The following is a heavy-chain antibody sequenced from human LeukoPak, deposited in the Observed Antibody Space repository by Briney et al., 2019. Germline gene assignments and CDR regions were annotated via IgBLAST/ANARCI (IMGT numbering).Heavy chain of an antibody. J-gene: IGHJ4*02. CDR2: IYDSGST. Sequence: PSETLSLTCTVSGGSISPYHWGWIRQPPGKGLEWIGYIYDSGSTNYNPSLKSRVTISVDTSKNQFSLKLSSVTAADTAVYCCASVSRGEYRSLGYWGQGTLVTVSS. D-gene: IGHD6-6*01. CDR3: ASVSRGEYRSLGY. CDR1: GGSISPYH. V-gene: IGHV4-59*08.